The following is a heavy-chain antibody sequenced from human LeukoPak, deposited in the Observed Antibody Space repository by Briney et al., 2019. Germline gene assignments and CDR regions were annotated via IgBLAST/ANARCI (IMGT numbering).Heavy chain of an antibody. Sequence: PSETLSLTCIVSGDSTSSFYWNWIRQSAGKGLEWIGRFYNSGNIKYNPSLKSRVTMSVDTSQKQFSLKLSSVTAADTAVYYCARDNPVDYYNYNGMDVWGQGITVTVSS. V-gene: IGHV4-4*07. J-gene: IGHJ6*02. CDR1: GDSTSSFY. CDR3: ARDNPVDYYNYNGMDV. CDR2: FYNSGNI.